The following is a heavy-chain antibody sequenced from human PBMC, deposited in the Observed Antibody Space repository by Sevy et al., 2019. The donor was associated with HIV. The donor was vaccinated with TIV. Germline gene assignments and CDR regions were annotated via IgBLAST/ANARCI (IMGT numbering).Heavy chain of an antibody. J-gene: IGHJ4*02. CDR2: IFSSGST. Sequence: GGSLRLSCAISGFIVNDKYIIWVRQAPGKGLEWVSVIFSSGSTYYADSAKGRFTISRDNSKNTVYLQMNSVRAEDTAVYYCVSLFLSYRSGWSYFDYWGQGTLVTSPQ. CDR3: VSLFLSYRSGWSYFDY. V-gene: IGHV3-66*02. D-gene: IGHD6-19*01. CDR1: GFIVNDKY.